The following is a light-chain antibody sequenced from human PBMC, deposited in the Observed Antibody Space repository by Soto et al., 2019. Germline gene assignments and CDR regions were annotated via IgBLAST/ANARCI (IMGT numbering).Light chain of an antibody. V-gene: IGKV1-39*01. J-gene: IGKJ5*01. Sequence: DIPMTQSPSSLSASVGDRVTITCRASQSISSYLNWYQQKPGKAPKFLIYAASSLQSGVPSRFSGSGSGTDFTLTISSLQPEDFATYYCQQSYSTPWSFGQGTRLEIK. CDR2: AAS. CDR1: QSISSY. CDR3: QQSYSTPWS.